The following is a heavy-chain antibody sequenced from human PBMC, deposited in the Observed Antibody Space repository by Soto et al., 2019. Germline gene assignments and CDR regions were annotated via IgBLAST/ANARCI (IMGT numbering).Heavy chain of an antibody. Sequence: PSETLSLTCAVSGGSISSGGYSWSWIRQPPGKGLEWIGYIYHSGSTYYNPSLKSRVTISVDRSKNQFSLELNSVTAADTAVYYYADVPSSWGQGTLVTVSA. CDR3: ADVPSS. V-gene: IGHV4-30-2*01. J-gene: IGHJ5*02. CDR2: IYHSGST. CDR1: GGSISSGGYS.